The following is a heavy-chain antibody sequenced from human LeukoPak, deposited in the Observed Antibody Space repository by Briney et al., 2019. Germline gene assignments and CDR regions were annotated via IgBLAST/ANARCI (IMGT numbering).Heavy chain of an antibody. V-gene: IGHV4-59*01. CDR2: IYYSGST. D-gene: IGHD3-10*01. Sequence: ASETLSLTCTVSGGSISSYYWSWIRQPPGKGLEWIAYIYYSGSTNYNPSLKSRVTISVDTSKNQFSLKLSSVTAADTAVYYCARRYGSGSSGTFDYWGQGTLVTVSS. J-gene: IGHJ4*02. CDR1: GGSISSYY. CDR3: ARRYGSGSSGTFDY.